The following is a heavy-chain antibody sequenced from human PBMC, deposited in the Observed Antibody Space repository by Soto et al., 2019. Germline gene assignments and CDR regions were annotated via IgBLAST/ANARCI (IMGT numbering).Heavy chain of an antibody. CDR3: ARSSKRPYYYDSSGYCLAY. CDR2: INPNSGGT. V-gene: IGHV1-2*02. Sequence: GASVKVSCKASGYTFTGYYMHWVRQAPGQGLEWMGWINPNSGGTNYAQKFQGRVTMTRDTSISTAYMELSRLRSDDTAVYYCARSSKRPYYYDSSGYCLAYWGQGTRVTVSS. D-gene: IGHD3-22*01. CDR1: GYTFTGYY. J-gene: IGHJ4*02.